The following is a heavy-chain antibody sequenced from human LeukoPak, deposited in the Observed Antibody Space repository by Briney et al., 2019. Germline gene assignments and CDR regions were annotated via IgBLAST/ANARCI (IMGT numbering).Heavy chain of an antibody. D-gene: IGHD3-10*01. J-gene: IGHJ4*02. CDR3: TTGIRGD. V-gene: IGHV3-15*07. CDR2: IASKTDGGAA. Sequence: GGSLRLSCSASGLTVTNAWMNWVRQAPGEGLDWVGRIASKTDGGAADYAAPVKGRFTISRDDSKNTLNLQMNSLKTEDTAVYYCTTGIRGDWGQGTLVTVSS. CDR1: GLTVTNAW.